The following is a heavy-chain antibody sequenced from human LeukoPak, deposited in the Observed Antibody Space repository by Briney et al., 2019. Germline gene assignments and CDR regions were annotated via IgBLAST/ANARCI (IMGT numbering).Heavy chain of an antibody. D-gene: IGHD2-15*01. J-gene: IGHJ5*02. V-gene: IGHV3-11*06. Sequence: GGSLRLSCAASGFTFSDYYMSWIRQAPGKGLECVSYISSSSSYTNYADSVKGRFTISRDNAKNSLYLQMNSLRAEDTAFYYCAKCSGGGCYWFDPWGQGTLVTASS. CDR3: AKCSGGGCYWFDP. CDR2: ISSSSSYT. CDR1: GFTFSDYY.